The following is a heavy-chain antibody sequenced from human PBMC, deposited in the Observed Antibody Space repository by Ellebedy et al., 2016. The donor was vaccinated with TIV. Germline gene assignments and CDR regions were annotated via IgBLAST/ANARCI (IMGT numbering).Heavy chain of an antibody. CDR3: ARLGSFSFDY. J-gene: IGHJ4*02. Sequence: GEYLKISCKGSGYSFTTSWIGWVRQLPGKGLEWMGIIYPGDSDIRYRPSFQGQVSISTDKSISTAYLQWRSLKASDTAMYYCARLGSFSFDYWGQGTLVTVSS. V-gene: IGHV5-51*01. D-gene: IGHD3-16*01. CDR2: IYPGDSDI. CDR1: GYSFTTSW.